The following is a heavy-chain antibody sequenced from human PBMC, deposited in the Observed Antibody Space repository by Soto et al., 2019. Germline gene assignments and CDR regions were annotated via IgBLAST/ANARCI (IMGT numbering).Heavy chain of an antibody. Sequence: QVQLQESGPGLVKPSQTLSLTCTVSGGSISSGGYYWSWIRQHPGKGLEWIGYIYYSGSTYYNPLLYGRVTMSVDTSKNHCSLKLSSVTAADTGVYYCARYQRIYYGSGSGMDVGGRGTTVTVSS. D-gene: IGHD3-10*01. CDR2: IYYSGST. CDR1: GGSISSGGYY. J-gene: IGHJ6*02. CDR3: ARYQRIYYGSGSGMDV. V-gene: IGHV4-31*03.